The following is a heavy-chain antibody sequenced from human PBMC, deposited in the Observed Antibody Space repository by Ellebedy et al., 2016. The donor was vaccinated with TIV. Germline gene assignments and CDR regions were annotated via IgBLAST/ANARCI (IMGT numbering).Heavy chain of an antibody. CDR1: GFTFSNYA. Sequence: GESLKISCVASGFTFSNYAMHWVRQAPGKGLEWVAVISYDGSNSHYADSVKGRFTISRDNSKKTLSLQMNSLRPEDTAVYYCAKKTAGTPAEGPDHWGQGTLVTVSS. D-gene: IGHD6-13*01. CDR2: ISYDGSNS. CDR3: AKKTAGTPAEGPDH. V-gene: IGHV3-30-3*02. J-gene: IGHJ1*01.